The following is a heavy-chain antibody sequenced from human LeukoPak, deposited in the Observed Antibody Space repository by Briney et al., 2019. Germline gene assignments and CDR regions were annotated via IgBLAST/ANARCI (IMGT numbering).Heavy chain of an antibody. J-gene: IGHJ4*02. CDR1: GLTFSSYS. Sequence: GGSLRLSCAVSGLTFSSYSFNWVRQAPGKGVEWVSSITPTSSYIYYADSVKGRFTISRDNAKNSLYLQMNSLRAEDTAVYYCARLRRNNDNSGYYYYYDYWGQGTLVTVSS. V-gene: IGHV3-21*01. D-gene: IGHD3-22*01. CDR3: ARLRRNNDNSGYYYYYDY. CDR2: ITPTSSYI.